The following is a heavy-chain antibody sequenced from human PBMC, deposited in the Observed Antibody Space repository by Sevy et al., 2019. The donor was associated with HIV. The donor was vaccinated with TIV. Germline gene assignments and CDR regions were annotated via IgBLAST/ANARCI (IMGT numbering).Heavy chain of an antibody. CDR1: GFTFITYD. CDR2: VGPAGDT. V-gene: IGHV3-13*01. J-gene: IGHJ6*02. D-gene: IGHD5-12*01. CDR3: TRSGGYSDYGMDV. Sequence: GGSLRLCCAASGFTFITYDMHWVRHVTGKGLEWVSGVGPAGDTFYPGSVKGRFTISRENAKNSLYLQMNNLRAGDTAVYYCTRSGGYSDYGMDVWGQGTTVTVSS.